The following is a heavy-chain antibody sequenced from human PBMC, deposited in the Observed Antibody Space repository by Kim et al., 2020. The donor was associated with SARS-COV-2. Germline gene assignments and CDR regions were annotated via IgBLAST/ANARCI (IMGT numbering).Heavy chain of an antibody. D-gene: IGHD2-2*01. CDR2: ISSSSSYI. J-gene: IGHJ6*03. V-gene: IGHV3-21*01. CDR3: ARDASDWVVVPAAMPYYYYYMDV. CDR1: GFTFSSYS. Sequence: GGSLRLSCAASGFTFSSYSMNWVRQAPGKGLEWVSSISSSSSYIYYADSVKGRFTISRDNAKNSLYLQMNSLRAEDTAVYYCARDASDWVVVPAAMPYYYYYMDVWGKGTTVTVSS.